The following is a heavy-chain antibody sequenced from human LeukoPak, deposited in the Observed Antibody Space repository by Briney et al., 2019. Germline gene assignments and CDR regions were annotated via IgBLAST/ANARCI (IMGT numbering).Heavy chain of an antibody. J-gene: IGHJ4*02. Sequence: PSETLSLTCTVSGGSISGYYWSWIRQPPGKGLEWIGYSYNSGSTNYNPSLKSRVTISIDTSKNQFSLKLSSVTAADTAVYYCARGSSGTIPGYWGQGTLVTVSS. CDR3: ARGSSGTIPGY. V-gene: IGHV4-59*08. CDR2: SYNSGST. CDR1: GGSISGYY. D-gene: IGHD3-10*01.